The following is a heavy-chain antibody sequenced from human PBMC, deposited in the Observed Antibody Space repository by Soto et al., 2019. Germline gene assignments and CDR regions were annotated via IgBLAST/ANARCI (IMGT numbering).Heavy chain of an antibody. D-gene: IGHD6-19*01. CDR2: IKHSGSS. J-gene: IGHJ3*02. Sequence: QVQQQPWGAGLLKPSETLSLTCAVYAGSFSHYYWNWIRQSPGKGLVWIGKIKHSGSSNYNPSLRSRVSISVVMSKNQFSLRLTSVTAADTAVYYCARGGSSDWQVALDIWGQGTMVTVSS. CDR3: ARGGSSDWQVALDI. V-gene: IGHV4-34*01. CDR1: AGSFSHYY.